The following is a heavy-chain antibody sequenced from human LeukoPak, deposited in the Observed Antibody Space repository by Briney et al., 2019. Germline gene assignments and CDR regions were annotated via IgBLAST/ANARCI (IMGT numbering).Heavy chain of an antibody. Sequence: PGGSLRLSCAASGFTFSSYWMSWVRQAPGKGLEWVSAISGSGGSTYYADSVKGRFTISRDNSKNTLYLQMNSLRAEDTAVYYCAKVGSWGGWYQNYYGMDVWGQGSTVTVSS. CDR2: ISGSGGST. CDR3: AKVGSWGGWYQNYYGMDV. J-gene: IGHJ6*02. CDR1: GFTFSSYW. V-gene: IGHV3-23*01. D-gene: IGHD6-19*01.